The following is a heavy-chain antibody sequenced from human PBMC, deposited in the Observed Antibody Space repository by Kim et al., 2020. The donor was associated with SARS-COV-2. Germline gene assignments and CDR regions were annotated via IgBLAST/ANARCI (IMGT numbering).Heavy chain of an antibody. J-gene: IGHJ2*01. Sequence: GGSLRLSCAASGFTFSNAWMSWVRQAPGKGLEWVGRIKSKTVGGTTDYAAPVKGRFTISRDDSKNTLYLQMNSLITEDTAVYYCTTIPGYGADWYFDLWGRGTLVTVSS. D-gene: IGHD4-17*01. CDR2: IKSKTVGGTT. CDR3: TTIPGYGADWYFDL. V-gene: IGHV3-15*01. CDR1: GFTFSNAW.